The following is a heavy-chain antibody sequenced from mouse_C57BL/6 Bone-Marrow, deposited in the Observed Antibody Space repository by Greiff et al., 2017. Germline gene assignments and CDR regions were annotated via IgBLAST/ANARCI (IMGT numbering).Heavy chain of an antibody. V-gene: IGHV1-85*01. CDR2: IYPRDGST. CDR3: ARDYGSSYWYFDV. CDR1: GYTFTSYD. Sequence: VKLMESGPELVKPGASVKLSCKASGYTFTSYDINWVKQRPGQGLEWIGWIYPRDGSTKYNEKFKGKATLTVDTSSSTAYMERHSLTSEDSAVYFWARDYGSSYWYFDVWGTGTTVTGSS. D-gene: IGHD1-1*01. J-gene: IGHJ1*03.